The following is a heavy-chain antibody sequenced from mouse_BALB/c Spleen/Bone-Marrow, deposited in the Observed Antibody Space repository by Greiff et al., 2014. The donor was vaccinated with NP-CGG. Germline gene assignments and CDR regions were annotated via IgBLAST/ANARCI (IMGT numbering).Heavy chain of an antibody. Sequence: EVKLQESGAELVKPGASVKLSCTASGFNIKDTYMHWVKQRPEQGPEWIGRIDPANGYSIYDPKFQGKATITADTTSNTAHLQLSSLTSEDTAVYYCALITTATFSYWYFDVWGAGTTVTVSS. D-gene: IGHD1-2*01. CDR1: GFNIKDTY. J-gene: IGHJ1*01. V-gene: IGHV14-3*02. CDR3: ALITTATFSYWYFDV. CDR2: IDPANGYS.